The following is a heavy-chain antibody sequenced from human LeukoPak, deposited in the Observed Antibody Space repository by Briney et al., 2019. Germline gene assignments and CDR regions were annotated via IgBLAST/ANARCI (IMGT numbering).Heavy chain of an antibody. CDR2: ISWNSGSI. CDR3: ARKLWFGEPCCYFDY. J-gene: IGHJ4*02. Sequence: GRSLRLSCAASGFTFDDYAMHWVRQAPGKGLEWVSGISWNSGSIGYADSVKGRFTISRDNAKNSLYLQMNSLRAEDTALYYCARKLWFGEPCCYFDYWGQGTLVTVSS. D-gene: IGHD3-10*01. V-gene: IGHV3-9*01. CDR1: GFTFDDYA.